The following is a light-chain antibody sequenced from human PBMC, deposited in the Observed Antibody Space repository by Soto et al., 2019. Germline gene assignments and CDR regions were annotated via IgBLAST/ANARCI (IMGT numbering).Light chain of an antibody. CDR3: QQYGSSRFT. J-gene: IGKJ3*01. CDR2: GAS. CDR1: QSVSSSY. Sequence: EIVLTQSPGTLSFSPGERATLSCSASQSVSSSYLAWYQQKPGQAPRLLIYGASSRTTGIPDRFNGSGYRTAFTLPISRLEPEDLAVSYCQQYGSSRFTFGPGTTVDIK. V-gene: IGKV3-20*01.